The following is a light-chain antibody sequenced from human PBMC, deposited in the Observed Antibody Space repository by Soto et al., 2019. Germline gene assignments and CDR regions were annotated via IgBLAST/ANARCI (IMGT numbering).Light chain of an antibody. Sequence: DIQMTQSPSSLSASVGDRVTITCRASQSISSYLNWYQQKPGKAPKLLIYAASSLQSGVPSRFSGSGSGTDFTLTISSLQPEDFATYYCQQSSSTAPYTFGQGTQLEIK. CDR1: QSISSY. J-gene: IGKJ2*01. CDR2: AAS. CDR3: QQSSSTAPYT. V-gene: IGKV1-39*01.